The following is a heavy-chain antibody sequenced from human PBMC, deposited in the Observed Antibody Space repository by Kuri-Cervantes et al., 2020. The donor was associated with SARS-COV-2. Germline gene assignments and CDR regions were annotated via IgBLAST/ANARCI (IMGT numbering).Heavy chain of an antibody. CDR3: ARHAEKGGDY. CDR1: GYSISSGYY. CDR2: IYYSGST. D-gene: IGHD1-26*01. Sequence: SQTLSLTCAVSGYSISSGYYWGWIRQPPGKGLEWIGSIYYSGSTYYNPSLKSRVTLSVDTSKNQFSLKLSSVTAADTAVYYCARHAEKGGDYWGQGTLVTVSS. V-gene: IGHV4-38-2*01. J-gene: IGHJ4*02.